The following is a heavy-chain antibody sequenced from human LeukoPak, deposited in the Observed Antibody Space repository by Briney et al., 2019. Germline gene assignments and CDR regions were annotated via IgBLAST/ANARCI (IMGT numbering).Heavy chain of an antibody. V-gene: IGHV4-34*01. CDR3: ARDPRYDYVWGSYRYIFDY. D-gene: IGHD3-16*02. Sequence: SETLSLTCAVYGGSFSDYYWSWIRQPPGKGLEWIGEINHSGSTNYNPSLKSRVTISVDTSKNQFSLKLSSVTAADTAVYYCARDPRYDYVWGSYRYIFDYWGQGTLVTVSS. J-gene: IGHJ4*02. CDR2: INHSGST. CDR1: GGSFSDYY.